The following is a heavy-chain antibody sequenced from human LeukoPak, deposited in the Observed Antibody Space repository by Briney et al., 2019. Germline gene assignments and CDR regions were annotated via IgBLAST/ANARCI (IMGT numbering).Heavy chain of an antibody. J-gene: IGHJ4*02. CDR3: ARGHRLRFLEWSRAVGFDY. D-gene: IGHD3-3*01. CDR1: GGSFSGYY. V-gene: IGHV4-34*01. CDR2: INHSGST. Sequence: SETLSLTCAVYGGSFSGYYWSWIRRPPGKGLEWIGEINHSGSTNYNPSLKSRVTISVDTSKNQFSLKLSSVTAADTAVYYCARGHRLRFLEWSRAVGFDYWGQGTLVTVSS.